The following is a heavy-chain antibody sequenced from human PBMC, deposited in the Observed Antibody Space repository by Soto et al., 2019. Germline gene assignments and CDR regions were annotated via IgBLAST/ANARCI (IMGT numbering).Heavy chain of an antibody. CDR3: AREELRGYSGYEYGMDV. D-gene: IGHD5-12*01. Sequence: SVKVSCKASGGTFSSYAISWVRQAPGQGLEWMGGIIPIFGTANYAQKFQGRVTITADESTGTAYMELSSLRSEDTAVYYCAREELRGYSGYEYGMDVWGQGTTVTVSS. CDR2: IIPIFGTA. CDR1: GGTFSSYA. V-gene: IGHV1-69*13. J-gene: IGHJ6*02.